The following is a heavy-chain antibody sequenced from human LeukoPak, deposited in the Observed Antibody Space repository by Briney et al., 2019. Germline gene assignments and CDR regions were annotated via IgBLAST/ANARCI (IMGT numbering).Heavy chain of an antibody. J-gene: IGHJ4*02. CDR2: ISSSSSTI. Sequence: GGSLRLSCAASGFTFSSYSMNWVRQAPGKGLEWVSYISSSSSTIYYADSVKGRFTISRDSAKNSLYLQMSSLRAEDTAVYYCARGQQLPNEDYWGQGTLVTVSS. CDR1: GFTFSSYS. D-gene: IGHD6-13*01. CDR3: ARGQQLPNEDY. V-gene: IGHV3-48*04.